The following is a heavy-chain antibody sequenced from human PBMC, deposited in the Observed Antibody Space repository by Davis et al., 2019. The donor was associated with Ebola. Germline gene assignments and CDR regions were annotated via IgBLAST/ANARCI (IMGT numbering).Heavy chain of an antibody. D-gene: IGHD7-27*01. Sequence: GGSLRPSCAAPGFTFKDAWMNWVRQAPGKGREWVGRIKSKDDGDTTDYAAPAEARFKISRDESKNMLSLQMNNLKIEDTAVYYCTTISGDSYCDDFYYYGMDVWGQGTTVTVSS. J-gene: IGHJ6*02. CDR3: TTISGDSYCDDFYYYGMDV. CDR2: IKSKDDGDTT. V-gene: IGHV3-15*07. CDR1: GFTFKDAW.